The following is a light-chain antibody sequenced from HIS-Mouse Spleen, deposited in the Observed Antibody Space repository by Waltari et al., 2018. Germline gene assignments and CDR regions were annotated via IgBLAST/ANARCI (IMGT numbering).Light chain of an antibody. V-gene: IGLV2-23*01. J-gene: IGLJ3*02. CDR1: SSDVGSYNL. Sequence: QSALTQPASVSGSPGQSITISCTGTSSDVGSYNLVSWYQQHPGKAPKLMIYEASKRTSGVLIRFAGSKSGNTASLTISGLQAEDEAAYYCCSYAGSSTWVFGGGTQLTVL. CDR2: EAS. CDR3: CSYAGSSTWV.